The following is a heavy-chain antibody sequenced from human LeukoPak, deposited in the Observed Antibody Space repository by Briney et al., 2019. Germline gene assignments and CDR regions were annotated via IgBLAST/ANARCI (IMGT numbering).Heavy chain of an antibody. J-gene: IGHJ4*02. V-gene: IGHV1-2*02. CDR1: GYTFTGYY. Sequence: ASVKVSCKASGYTFTGYYMHWVRQAPGQGLEWMGWINPNSGGTNYAQKFQGRVTMTRDTSISTAYMELSRLRSDDTAVYYCARGNSGYSYGYGIRYYFDSWGQGTLVTVSS. CDR2: INPNSGGT. CDR3: ARGNSGYSYGYGIRYYFDS. D-gene: IGHD5-18*01.